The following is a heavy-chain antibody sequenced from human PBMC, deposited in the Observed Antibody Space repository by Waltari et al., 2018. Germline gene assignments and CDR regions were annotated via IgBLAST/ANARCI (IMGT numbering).Heavy chain of an antibody. V-gene: IGHV1-2*06. CDR2: INPNSGGT. D-gene: IGHD1-20*01. CDR3: ARGENDNWNHFDY. J-gene: IGHJ4*02. Sequence: QVQLVQSGAEVKKPGASVKVSCKASGYTCTGYYMHWVRPAPGQGLEWMGRINPNSGGTNYAQKFQGRVTMTRDTSISTAYMELSRLRSDDTAVYYCARGENDNWNHFDYWGQGTLVTVSS. CDR1: GYTCTGYY.